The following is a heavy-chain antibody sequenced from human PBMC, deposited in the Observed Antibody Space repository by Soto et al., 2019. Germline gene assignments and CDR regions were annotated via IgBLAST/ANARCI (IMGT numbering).Heavy chain of an antibody. CDR3: ARAWGYYFDY. V-gene: IGHV4-59*01. Sequence: SETLSLTCTGSGGSISSYYWSWFRQPPGKGLEWIGYIYYSGSTNYNPSLKSRVTISVDTSKNQFSLKLSSVTAADTAVYYCARAWGYYFDYWDQGTLVTVSS. CDR2: IYYSGST. CDR1: GGSISSYY. D-gene: IGHD3-16*01. J-gene: IGHJ4*02.